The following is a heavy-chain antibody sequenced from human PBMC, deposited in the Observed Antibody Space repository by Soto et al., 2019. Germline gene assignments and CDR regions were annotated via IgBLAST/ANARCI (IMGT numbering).Heavy chain of an antibody. CDR1: GFTFSNFA. D-gene: IGHD1-1*01. V-gene: IGHV3-23*01. Sequence: QLLESGGGFVQPGGSLRLSCVASGFTFSNFAMAWVRQAPGEGLEWVSAISGSGDDTFYADSMKGRFTISRDNSKDTLDLQINSLRAEDTAVYYCANPITNTGTTFGLWCQGTLVTVSS. J-gene: IGHJ4*02. CDR3: ANPITNTGTTFGL. CDR2: ISGSGDDT.